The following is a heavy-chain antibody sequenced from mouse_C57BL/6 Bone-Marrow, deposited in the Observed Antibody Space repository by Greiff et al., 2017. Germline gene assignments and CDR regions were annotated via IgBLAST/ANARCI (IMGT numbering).Heavy chain of an antibody. CDR3: ARHGGLRPLDY. V-gene: IGHV5-6*01. Sequence: VQLKESGGDLVKPGGSLKLSCAASGFTFSSYGMSWVRQTPDKRLEWVATISSGGSYTYYPDSVKGRFTISRDNAKNTLYLQMSSLKSEDTAMYYCARHGGLRPLDYWGHGTTLTVSS. CDR1: GFTFSSYG. D-gene: IGHD2-4*01. J-gene: IGHJ2*01. CDR2: ISSGGSYT.